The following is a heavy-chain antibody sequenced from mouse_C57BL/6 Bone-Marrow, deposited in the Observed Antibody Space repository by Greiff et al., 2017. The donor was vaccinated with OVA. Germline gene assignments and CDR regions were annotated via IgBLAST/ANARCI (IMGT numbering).Heavy chain of an antibody. CDR2: ISSGSSTI. D-gene: IGHD2-3*01. CDR3: ARRLLPHYYAMDY. Sequence: EVQLKESGGGLVKPGGSLKLSCAASGFTFSDYGMHWVRQAPEKGLEWVAYISSGSSTIYYADTVKGRFTISRDNAKNTLFLQMTSLRSEDTAMYYCARRLLPHYYAMDYWGQGTSVTVSS. V-gene: IGHV5-17*01. J-gene: IGHJ4*01. CDR1: GFTFSDYG.